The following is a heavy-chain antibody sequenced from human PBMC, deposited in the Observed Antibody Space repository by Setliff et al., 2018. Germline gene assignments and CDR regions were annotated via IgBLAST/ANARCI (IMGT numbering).Heavy chain of an antibody. J-gene: IGHJ6*02. CDR2: ISGSGTTI. V-gene: IGHV3-11*04. CDR3: ARDGVYYAMDV. CDR1: GFSFSGPY. D-gene: IGHD2-8*01. Sequence: GGSPRLSCAASGFSFSGPYMSWVRQAPGKGLEWVSKISGSGTTIYYADSVRGRFTVSRDNAKNSLFLQMNSLRVEDTAVYYCARDGVYYAMDVWGQGTTVTVSS.